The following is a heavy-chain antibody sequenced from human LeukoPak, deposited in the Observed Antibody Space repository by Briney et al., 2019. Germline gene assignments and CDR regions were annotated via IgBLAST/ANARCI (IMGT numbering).Heavy chain of an antibody. CDR3: ARSHRAPLLWFGEFDYYGMDV. D-gene: IGHD3-10*01. Sequence: GSLRLSCAASGFTFSSYAMHWVRQAPGKGLEWVAVISYDGSNKYYADSVKGRFTISRDNSKNTLYLQMNSLRAEDTAVYYCARSHRAPLLWFGEFDYYGMDVWGQGTTVTVSS. J-gene: IGHJ6*02. V-gene: IGHV3-30-3*01. CDR2: ISYDGSNK. CDR1: GFTFSSYA.